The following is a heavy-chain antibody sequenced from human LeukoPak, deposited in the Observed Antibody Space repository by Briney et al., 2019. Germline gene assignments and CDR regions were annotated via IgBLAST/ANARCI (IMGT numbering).Heavy chain of an antibody. D-gene: IGHD5-18*01. CDR1: GGSISSYY. CDR2: IYYSGST. V-gene: IGHV4-59*08. CDR3: ARGRYSYGYGCYFDY. J-gene: IGHJ4*02. Sequence: SETLSLTCTVSGGSISSYYWSWIRQPPGKGLEWIGYIYYSGSTYYNPSLKSRVTISVDTSKNQFSLKLSSVTAADTAVYYCARGRYSYGYGCYFDYWGQGTLVTVSS.